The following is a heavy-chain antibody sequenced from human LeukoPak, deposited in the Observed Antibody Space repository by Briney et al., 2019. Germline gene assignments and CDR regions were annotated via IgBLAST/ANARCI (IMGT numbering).Heavy chain of an antibody. CDR1: EFTFGSYA. J-gene: IGHJ4*02. D-gene: IGHD1-14*01. CDR2: ISGSGDST. Sequence: GGSLKLSCAASEFTFGSYAMNWVRQAPGKGLEWVSGISGSGDSTYYADSVKGRFAISRDNSKNTLYLQMNSLRAEDTAIYYCANTRKLLIPFFDYWGQGTLVAVSS. CDR3: ANTRKLLIPFFDY. V-gene: IGHV3-23*01.